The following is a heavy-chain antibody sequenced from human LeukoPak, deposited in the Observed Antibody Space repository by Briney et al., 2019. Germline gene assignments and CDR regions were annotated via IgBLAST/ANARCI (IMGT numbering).Heavy chain of an antibody. V-gene: IGHV1-24*01. D-gene: IGHD2-21*02. CDR3: ATSRLVVTDIPGYFDY. J-gene: IGHJ4*02. CDR2: FDPEDGET. Sequence: ASVKVSCKVSGYTLTELSMHWVRQAPGKGLEWMGGFDPEDGETIYAQKFQGRVTMTEDTSTDTAYMELSSLGSEDTAVYYCATSRLVVTDIPGYFDYWGQGTLVTASS. CDR1: GYTLTELS.